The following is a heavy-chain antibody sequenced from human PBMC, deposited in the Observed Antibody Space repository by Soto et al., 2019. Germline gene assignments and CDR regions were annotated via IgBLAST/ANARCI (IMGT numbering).Heavy chain of an antibody. D-gene: IGHD1-26*01. Sequence: LLPQSLTSTVSEDYVSSRGCLWNCIRQPPGKGLEWIGYIYYTGSTNYNPSLKSRVTISLDTSKKQFSLKLSSVTAADTAVYYCARSRLWEQHFDSWGRGTLVTVSS. CDR2: IYYTGST. CDR3: ARSRLWEQHFDS. CDR1: EDYVSSRGCL. V-gene: IGHV4-61*08. J-gene: IGHJ4*02.